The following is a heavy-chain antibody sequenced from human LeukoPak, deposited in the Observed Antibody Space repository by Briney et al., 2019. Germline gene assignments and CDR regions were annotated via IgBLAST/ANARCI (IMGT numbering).Heavy chain of an antibody. Sequence: ASVKVTCKASGYTFTSYAMHWVRQAPGQRLEWMGWINAGSGNTKYSQEFQGRVTITRDTSASTAYMELSSLRSEDMAVYYCAREPLTYYYDSSGYHPTYFDYWSQGTLVTVSS. D-gene: IGHD3-22*01. V-gene: IGHV1-3*03. CDR3: AREPLTYYYDSSGYHPTYFDY. J-gene: IGHJ4*02. CDR1: GYTFTSYA. CDR2: INAGSGNT.